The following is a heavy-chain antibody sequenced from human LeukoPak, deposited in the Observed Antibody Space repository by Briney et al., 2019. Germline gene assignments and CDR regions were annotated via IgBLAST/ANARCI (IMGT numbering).Heavy chain of an antibody. Sequence: GGSLRLSCVATGFTFKSSSMSWVRQAPGKGLEWVAFIGHFNGDIFYADSVKGRFNISRDDAKDSVYLQMNSLRVDDTAVYFCARDPYTGSMFDYWGHGTLVTVSS. CDR3: ARDPYTGSMFDY. J-gene: IGHJ4*01. CDR2: IGHFNGDI. D-gene: IGHD1-1*01. CDR1: GFTFKSSS. V-gene: IGHV3-21*01.